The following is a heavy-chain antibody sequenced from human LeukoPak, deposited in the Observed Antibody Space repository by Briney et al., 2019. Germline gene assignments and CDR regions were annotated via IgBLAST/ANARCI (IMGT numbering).Heavy chain of an antibody. CDR1: GFTFRSYA. Sequence: HAGGSLRLSCAASGFTFRSYAMSWVRQAPGKGLEWVSAISGSGGSTYYADSVKGRFTISRDNSKNTLYLQMNSLRAEDTAVYYCAKAGVLLWFGELLNAFDIWGQGTMVTVSS. CDR3: AKAGVLLWFGELLNAFDI. D-gene: IGHD3-10*01. CDR2: ISGSGGST. V-gene: IGHV3-23*01. J-gene: IGHJ3*02.